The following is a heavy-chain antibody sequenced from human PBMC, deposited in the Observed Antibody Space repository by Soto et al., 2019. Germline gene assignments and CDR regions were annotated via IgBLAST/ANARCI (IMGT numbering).Heavy chain of an antibody. CDR2: ISYDGSDE. CDR1: GFTFSSHG. V-gene: IGHV3-30*03. D-gene: IGHD4-17*01. J-gene: IGHJ4*02. Sequence: QVQLVESGGGVVQPGRSLRLSCAASGFTFSSHGMHWVRQAPGKGLEWVAVISYDGSDEAYADSVKGRFTISRDNSKNTLYLQMSRLRPEDTAVYYCARDQITGDYGDQLDYGGQGTLATVSS. CDR3: ARDQITGDYGDQLDY.